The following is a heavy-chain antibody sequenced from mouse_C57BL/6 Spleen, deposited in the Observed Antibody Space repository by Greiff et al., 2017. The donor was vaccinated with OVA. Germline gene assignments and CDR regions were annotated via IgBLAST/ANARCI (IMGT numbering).Heavy chain of an antibody. CDR2: IYPSDSET. Sequence: QVHVKQPGAELVRPGSSVKLSCKASGYTFTSYWMDWVKQRPGQGLEWIGNIYPSDSETHYNQKFKDKATLTVDKSSSTAYMQLSSLTSEDSAVYYCARGYGSAYWGQGTTLTVSS. J-gene: IGHJ2*01. CDR3: ARGYGSAY. D-gene: IGHD1-1*01. CDR1: GYTFTSYW. V-gene: IGHV1-61*01.